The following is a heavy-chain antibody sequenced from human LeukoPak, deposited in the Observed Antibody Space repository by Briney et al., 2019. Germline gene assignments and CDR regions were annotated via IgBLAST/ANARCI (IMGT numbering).Heavy chain of an antibody. CDR1: GNSFTRYW. CDR2: VYPGDSDA. D-gene: IGHD4-23*01. Sequence: GESLKISCKGSGNSFTRYWIGWVRQMPGKGLEWMGIVYPGDSDARYSPSFQGQVTISADKSISTAYLQWSSLKASDTAMYYCARHLYGGNSGSAFDIWGQGTMVTVSS. V-gene: IGHV5-51*01. CDR3: ARHLYGGNSGSAFDI. J-gene: IGHJ3*02.